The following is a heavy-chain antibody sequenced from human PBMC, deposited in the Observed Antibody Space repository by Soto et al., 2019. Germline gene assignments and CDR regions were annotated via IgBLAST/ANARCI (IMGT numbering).Heavy chain of an antibody. CDR1: GFAFSSYA. CDR3: AKDPSYYDFWSGPGGWFDP. CDR2: ISGSSEST. Sequence: GGSLRLSCAASGFAFSSYAMIWVRQAPGKGLEWVSSISGSSESTYYADSVKGRFTISRDSSKNTLYLQLNSLRVEDTALYYCAKDPSYYDFWSGPGGWFDPWGQGTLVTVSS. D-gene: IGHD3-3*01. J-gene: IGHJ5*02. V-gene: IGHV3-23*01.